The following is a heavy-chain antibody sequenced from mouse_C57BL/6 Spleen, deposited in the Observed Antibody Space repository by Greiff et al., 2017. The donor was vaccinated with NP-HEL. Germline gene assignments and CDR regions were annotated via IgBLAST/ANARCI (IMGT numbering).Heavy chain of an antibody. CDR1: GYTFTSYW. J-gene: IGHJ4*01. V-gene: IGHV1-59*01. D-gene: IGHD2-4*01. CDR3: ARRDYYDYGRYAMDY. Sequence: QVQLQQPGAELVRPGTSVKLSCKASGYTFTSYWMHWVKQRPGQGLEWIGVIVPSDSYPNYNQQFKGKATLTVDTSSSTAYMQLSSLTSEDSAVYYCARRDYYDYGRYAMDYWGQGTSVTVSS. CDR2: IVPSDSYP.